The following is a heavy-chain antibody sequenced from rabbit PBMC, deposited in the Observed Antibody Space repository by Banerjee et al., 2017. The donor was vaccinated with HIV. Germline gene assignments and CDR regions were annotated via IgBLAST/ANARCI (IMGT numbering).Heavy chain of an antibody. D-gene: IGHD6-1*01. CDR3: ARKLSL. J-gene: IGHJ4*01. Sequence: QSLEESGGDLVKPGASLTLTCTASGFSFSSSYWMCWVRQAPGKGLEWIGCIYAADGSTDYASWAKGRFSVSKTSSTTVTLQMTSLTAADTATYFCARKLSLWGPGTLVTVS. CDR2: IYAADGST. V-gene: IGHV1S40*01. CDR1: GFSFSSSYW.